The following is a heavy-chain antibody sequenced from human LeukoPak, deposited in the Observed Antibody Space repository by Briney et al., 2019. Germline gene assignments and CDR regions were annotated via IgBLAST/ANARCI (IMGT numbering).Heavy chain of an antibody. J-gene: IGHJ4*02. D-gene: IGHD1-1*01. Sequence: PGGSLRLSCAASGFTFSSYSMNWVRQAPGKGLEWVSSISSSSSYIYYADSVKGRFTISRDNAKNSLYLQMNSLRAEDTAVYYCARLGGVNGPNDYWGQGTLVTVSS. CDR2: ISSSSSYI. V-gene: IGHV3-21*04. CDR3: ARLGGVNGPNDY. CDR1: GFTFSSYS.